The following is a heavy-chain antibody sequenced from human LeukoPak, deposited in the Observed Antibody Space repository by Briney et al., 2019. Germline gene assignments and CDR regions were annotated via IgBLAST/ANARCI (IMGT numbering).Heavy chain of an antibody. CDR1: GGSISSSSYY. CDR3: ARHNLRGVAAAGTIDY. V-gene: IGHV4-39*01. J-gene: IGHJ4*02. D-gene: IGHD6-13*01. Sequence: SETLSLTCTVSGGSISSSSYYWGWIRQPPGRGLEWIGSIYYSGSTYYNPSLKSRVTISVDTSKNQSSLKLSSVTAADTAVYYCARHNLRGVAAAGTIDYWGQGTLVTVSS. CDR2: IYYSGST.